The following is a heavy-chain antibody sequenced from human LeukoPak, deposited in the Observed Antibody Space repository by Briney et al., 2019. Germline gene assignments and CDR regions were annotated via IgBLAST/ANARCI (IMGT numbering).Heavy chain of an antibody. CDR1: GGSISSNTYF. CDR2: IRYSGST. J-gene: IGHJ5*02. CDR3: ATSDTVPTYNWFDP. D-gene: IGHD4-17*01. Sequence: KSWETLSLTCNVSGGSISSNTYFWGWIRRPPGKGLEWIGSIRYSGSTYYNPSLKSRVTISVDTSKNQFSLNLSSLTAADTAVYYCATSDTVPTYNWFDPWGQGTLVTVS. V-gene: IGHV4-39*01.